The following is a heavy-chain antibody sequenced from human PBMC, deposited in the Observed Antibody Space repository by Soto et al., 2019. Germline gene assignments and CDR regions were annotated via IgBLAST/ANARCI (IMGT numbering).Heavy chain of an antibody. D-gene: IGHD1-26*01. CDR1: GYTFTSYD. CDR2: MTPHSGNT. J-gene: IGHJ6*02. CDR3: GRGPIVGATHYYYYGMDV. Sequence: SSVKVSCTASGYTFTSYDINWVRQATGRGLDWMGWMTPHSGNTRHAQKFQGRVTTTRNTSISPAYLELSSQRSEDRAVYYCGRGPIVGATHYYYYGMDVWGQGTTVTV. V-gene: IGHV1-8*01.